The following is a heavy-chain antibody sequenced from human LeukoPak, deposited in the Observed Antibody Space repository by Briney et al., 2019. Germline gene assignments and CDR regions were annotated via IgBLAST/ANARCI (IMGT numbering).Heavy chain of an antibody. Sequence: GGSLRLSCAASGFTFSSYAMSWVRQAPGKGLEWVSGITDSGGSTYNAGSVKGRFTISRDNAKNSLYLQMNSLRAEDTAVYYCARSTDYGDPGYYYYGMDVWGQGTTVTVSS. D-gene: IGHD4-17*01. CDR3: ARSTDYGDPGYYYYGMDV. CDR1: GFTFSSYA. J-gene: IGHJ6*02. V-gene: IGHV3-23*01. CDR2: ITDSGGST.